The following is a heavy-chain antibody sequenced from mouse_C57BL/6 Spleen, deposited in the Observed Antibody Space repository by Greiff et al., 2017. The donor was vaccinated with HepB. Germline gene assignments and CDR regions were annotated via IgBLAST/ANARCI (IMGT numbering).Heavy chain of an antibody. CDR2: IHPNSGST. CDR1: GYTFTSYW. V-gene: IGHV1-64*01. CDR3: AREGYDYDLAWFAY. Sequence: VQLQQPGAELVKPGASVKLSCKASGYTFTSYWMHWVKQRPGQGLEWIGMIHPNSGSTNYNEKFKSKATLTVDKSSSTAYMQLSSLTSEDSAVYYCAREGYDYDLAWFAYWGQGTLVTVSA. D-gene: IGHD2-4*01. J-gene: IGHJ3*01.